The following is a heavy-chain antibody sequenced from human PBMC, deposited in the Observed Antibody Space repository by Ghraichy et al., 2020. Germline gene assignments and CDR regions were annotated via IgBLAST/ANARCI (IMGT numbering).Heavy chain of an antibody. D-gene: IGHD6-19*01. V-gene: IGHV1-69*13. CDR1: GGTFSSYA. J-gene: IGHJ6*02. CDR3: ARGDTGIAVAGITGYYYYGMDV. Sequence: SVKVSCKASGGTFSSYAISWVRQAPGQGLEWMGGIIPIFGTANYAQKFQGRVTITADESTSTAYMELSSLRSEDTAVYYCARGDTGIAVAGITGYYYYGMDVWGQGTTVTVSS. CDR2: IIPIFGTA.